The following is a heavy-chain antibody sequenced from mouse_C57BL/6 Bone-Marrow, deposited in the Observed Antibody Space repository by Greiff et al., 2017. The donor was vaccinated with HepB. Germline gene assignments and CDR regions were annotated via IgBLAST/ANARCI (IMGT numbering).Heavy chain of an antibody. CDR1: GYTFTNYW. Sequence: QVQLQQSGAELVRPGTSVKMSCKASGYTFTNYWIGWAKQRPGHGLEWIGDIYPGGGYTNYNEKFKGKATLTADKSSSTAYMQFSSLTSEDSAIYYCAREPYGYAMDYWGQGTSVTVSS. CDR3: AREPYGYAMDY. J-gene: IGHJ4*01. V-gene: IGHV1-63*01. CDR2: IYPGGGYT. D-gene: IGHD1-1*02.